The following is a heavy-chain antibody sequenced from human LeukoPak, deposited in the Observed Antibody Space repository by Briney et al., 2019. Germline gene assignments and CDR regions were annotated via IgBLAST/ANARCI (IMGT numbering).Heavy chain of an antibody. V-gene: IGHV1-46*01. D-gene: IGHD2-21*02. J-gene: IGHJ6*02. CDR3: ARVRGVVTATLGYYYGMDV. CDR2: INPSGGST. CDR1: GYTFTSYY. Sequence: ASVKVSCKASGYTFTSYYMHWVRQAPGQGLEWMGIINPSGGSTSYAQKFQGRVTMTRDTPTSTVYMELSSLRSEDTAVYYCARVRGVVTATLGYYYGMDVWGQGTTVTVSS.